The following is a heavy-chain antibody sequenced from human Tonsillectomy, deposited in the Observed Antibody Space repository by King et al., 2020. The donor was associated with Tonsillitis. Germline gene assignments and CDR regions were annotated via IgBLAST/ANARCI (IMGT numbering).Heavy chain of an antibody. CDR2: ISSSSSYI. V-gene: IGHV3-21*01. D-gene: IGHD3-22*01. J-gene: IGHJ4*02. CDR3: ARGSGPKSSLPSKEVVIYYFDY. CDR1: GFTFSSYS. Sequence: VQLVESGGGLVKPGGSLRLSCAASGFTFSSYSMNWVRQAPGKGLEWVSSISSSSSYIYYADSVKGRFTISRDNAKNSLYLQMNSLRAEDTAVYYCARGSGPKSSLPSKEVVIYYFDYWGQGTLVTVSS.